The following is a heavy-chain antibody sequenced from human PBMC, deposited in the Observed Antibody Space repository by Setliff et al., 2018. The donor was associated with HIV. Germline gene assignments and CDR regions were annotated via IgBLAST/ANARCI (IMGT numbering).Heavy chain of an antibody. D-gene: IGHD6-19*01. CDR3: VKDGSVAGRNYYYMDV. Sequence: GGSLRLSCGGSGFNFNNYAMHWVRQSPGKGLEWVSGISWNSDIIGYADYAEGRFTISRDNARSSLFLLMNSLTAEDTASYYCVKDGSVAGRNYYYMDVWGKGTTVTVS. J-gene: IGHJ6*03. V-gene: IGHV3-9*01. CDR2: ISWNSDII. CDR1: GFNFNNYA.